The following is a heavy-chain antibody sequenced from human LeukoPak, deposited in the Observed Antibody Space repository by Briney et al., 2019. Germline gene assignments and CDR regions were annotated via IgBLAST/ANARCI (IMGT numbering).Heavy chain of an antibody. V-gene: IGHV4-31*03. Sequence: SETLSLTCTVSGGSINSGAYYWTWIRQHPGKGLEWLGYIYYSGSTYYNPSLKSRVTISVDTSKNQFSLKLSSVTAADTAVYYFAREFGGNLDYWGQGTLVSVSS. CDR2: IYYSGST. J-gene: IGHJ4*02. D-gene: IGHD4-23*01. CDR1: GGSINSGAYY. CDR3: AREFGGNLDY.